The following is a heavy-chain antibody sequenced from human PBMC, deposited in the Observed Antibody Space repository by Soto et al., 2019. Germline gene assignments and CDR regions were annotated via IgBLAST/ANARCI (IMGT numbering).Heavy chain of an antibody. Sequence: GVSVEVSCTASGYTFNGYYIQWVRQAPRQGLEWMGWINPNSGGTNYAQKFQGWVTMTRDTSISTAYMELSRLRSDDTAVYYCARDLSSGYYGSGSYYFDYWGQGTLVTVSS. J-gene: IGHJ4*02. V-gene: IGHV1-2*04. CDR1: GYTFNGYY. CDR3: ARDLSSGYYGSGSYYFDY. CDR2: INPNSGGT. D-gene: IGHD3-10*01.